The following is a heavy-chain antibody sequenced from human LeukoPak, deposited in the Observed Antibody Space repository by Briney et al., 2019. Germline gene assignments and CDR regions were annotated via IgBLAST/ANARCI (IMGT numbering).Heavy chain of an antibody. CDR2: INHSGST. CDR1: GGSFSGYY. D-gene: IGHD3-10*01. V-gene: IGHV4-34*01. J-gene: IGHJ4*02. Sequence: SETLSLTCAVYGGSFSGYYWSWIRQPPGKGLEWIGEINHSGSTNYNPSLKSRVTISVDTSKNQFSLKLSSVTAADTAVYYCARAAGYLGYWGQGTLVTVSS. CDR3: ARAAGYLGY.